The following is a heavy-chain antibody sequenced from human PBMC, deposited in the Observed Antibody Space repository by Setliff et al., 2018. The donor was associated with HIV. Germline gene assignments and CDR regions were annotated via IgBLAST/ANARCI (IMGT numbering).Heavy chain of an antibody. J-gene: IGHJ6*03. CDR3: ASLDGSESPYIYYYYMDV. Sequence: SETLSLTCTVSGGSISTSRYYWGWIRQPPGKGLEWIGSINYRGNTYYNPSLKRRAAISVDTSKNQISLKLSSVTAADTAVYYCASLDGSESPYIYYYYMDVWGKGTAVTVSS. CDR1: GGSISTSRYY. CDR2: INYRGNT. V-gene: IGHV4-39*01. D-gene: IGHD3-10*01.